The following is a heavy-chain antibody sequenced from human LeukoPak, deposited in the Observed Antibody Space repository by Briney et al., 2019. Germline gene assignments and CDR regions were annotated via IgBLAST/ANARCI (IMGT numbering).Heavy chain of an antibody. CDR1: GYSISSGYD. V-gene: IGHV4-38-2*01. D-gene: IGHD5/OR15-5a*01. CDR2: VYHSGT. Sequence: KPSETLSLTCAVSGYSISSGYDWGWIRQPPGKGLGWIGSVYHSGTYYNPSLKSRVTISVDMSKNHFSLRLSSVTAADTAVYYCARQRSTNCFDPWGQGALITVSS. CDR3: ARQRSTNCFDP. J-gene: IGHJ5*02.